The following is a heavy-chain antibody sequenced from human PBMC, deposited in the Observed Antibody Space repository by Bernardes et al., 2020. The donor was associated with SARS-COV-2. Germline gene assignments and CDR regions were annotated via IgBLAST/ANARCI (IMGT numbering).Heavy chain of an antibody. J-gene: IGHJ3*02. V-gene: IGHV3-30*18. CDR3: AKGRGGSYYDAFDI. CDR1: GFTFSSYG. D-gene: IGHD1-26*01. CDR2: ISYDGSNK. Sequence: GGSLRLSCAASGFTFSSYGMHWVRQAPGKGLEWVAVISYDGSNKYYADSVKGRFTISRDNSKNTLYVQMNSLRVEDTAVYYCAKGRGGSYYDAFDIWGQGTMVTVSS.